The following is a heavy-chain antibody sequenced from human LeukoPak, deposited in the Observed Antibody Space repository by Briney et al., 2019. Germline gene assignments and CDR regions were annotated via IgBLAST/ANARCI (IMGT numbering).Heavy chain of an antibody. CDR2: ISSSSSYI. J-gene: IGHJ4*02. CDR3: ARETHSSGWTFFDY. D-gene: IGHD6-19*01. Sequence: GSLRLSCAASGFTFSSYSMNWVRQAPGKGLEWVSSISSSSSYIYYADSVKGRFTISRDNAKNSLYLQMNSLRAEDTAVYYCARETHSSGWTFFDYWGQGTLVTVSS. CDR1: GFTFSSYS. V-gene: IGHV3-21*01.